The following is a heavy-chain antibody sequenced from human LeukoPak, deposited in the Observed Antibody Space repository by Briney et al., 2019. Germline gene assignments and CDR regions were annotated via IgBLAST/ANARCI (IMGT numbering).Heavy chain of an antibody. CDR1: GGTFSSYA. Sequence: GASVKVSCTASGGTFSSYAISWVRQAPGQGLEWMGGIIPIFGTANYAQKFQGRVTITTDESTSTAYMELSSLRSEDTAVYYWAGGEDRGYDWDYWGQGTLVSVSS. D-gene: IGHD5-12*01. CDR3: AGGEDRGYDWDY. J-gene: IGHJ4*02. CDR2: IIPIFGTA. V-gene: IGHV1-69*05.